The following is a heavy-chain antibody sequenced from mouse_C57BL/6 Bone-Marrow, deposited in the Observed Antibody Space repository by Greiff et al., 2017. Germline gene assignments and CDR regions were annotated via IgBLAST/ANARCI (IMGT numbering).Heavy chain of an antibody. CDR3: ARYDYDGGDAMDY. V-gene: IGHV7-3*01. CDR1: GFTFTDYY. D-gene: IGHD2-4*01. Sequence: EVQLQESGGGLVQPGGSLSLSCAASGFTFTDYYMSWVRQPPGKALEWLGFIRNKANGYTTEYSASVKGRFTISRDNSQSILYLQMNALRAEDSATYYCARYDYDGGDAMDYWGQGTSVTVSS. J-gene: IGHJ4*01. CDR2: IRNKANGYTT.